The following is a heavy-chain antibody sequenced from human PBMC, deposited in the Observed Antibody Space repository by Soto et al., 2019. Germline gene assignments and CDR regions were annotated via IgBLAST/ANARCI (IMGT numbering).Heavy chain of an antibody. CDR3: ARYSSTTNFYYGMDV. V-gene: IGHV3-30*03. J-gene: IGHJ6*02. CDR1: GFTFSNYG. CDR2: ISNDGSNK. Sequence: QVQLVESGGGVVQPGRSLRLSCVASGFTFSNYGMHWVRQAPGKGLEWLAVISNDGSNKNYADSVKGRFTISRDNSKNMLYLQTNSLRAEDRAVYYCARYSSTTNFYYGMDVWGQGTTVTVSS. D-gene: IGHD6-13*01.